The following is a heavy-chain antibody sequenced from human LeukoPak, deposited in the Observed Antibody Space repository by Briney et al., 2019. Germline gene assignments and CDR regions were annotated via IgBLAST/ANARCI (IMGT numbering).Heavy chain of an antibody. D-gene: IGHD3-22*01. Sequence: GGSLRLSCAASGFTFSTYAMHWVRQAPGKGLEWVAVIWYDGSNKYYADSVKGRFTISRDNSKNTLYLQMNSLRAEDTAVYYCARAGATYYYDSSGYYYDYWSQGTLVTVSS. CDR3: ARAGATYYYDSSGYYYDY. V-gene: IGHV3-33*08. J-gene: IGHJ4*02. CDR2: IWYDGSNK. CDR1: GFTFSTYA.